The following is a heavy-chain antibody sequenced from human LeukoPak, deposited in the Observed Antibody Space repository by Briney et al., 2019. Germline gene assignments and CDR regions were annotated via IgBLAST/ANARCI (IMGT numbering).Heavy chain of an antibody. CDR2: ISVYNGNT. CDR1: GYTFTSYG. Sequence: ASVKVSCKASGYTFTSYGISWVRQAPGQGLEWMGWISVYNGNTNYAQKLQGRVTMTTDTSTSTAYMELRSLRSDDTAVYYCARHAYCGGDCYPDYWGQGTLVTVSS. J-gene: IGHJ4*02. CDR3: ARHAYCGGDCYPDY. D-gene: IGHD2-21*02. V-gene: IGHV1-18*01.